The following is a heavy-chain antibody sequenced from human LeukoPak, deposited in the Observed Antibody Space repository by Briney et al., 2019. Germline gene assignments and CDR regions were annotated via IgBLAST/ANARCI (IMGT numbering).Heavy chain of an antibody. J-gene: IGHJ4*02. Sequence: GGSLRLSCAASGFTFSSYGMHWVRQAPGKGLEWVAVIWYDGSNKYYADSVKGRFTISRDNSKNTLYLQMNSLRAEDTAVYYCAKDGGLNYYDSSDHISEFDYWGQGTLVTVSS. V-gene: IGHV3-30*02. CDR3: AKDGGLNYYDSSDHISEFDY. D-gene: IGHD3-22*01. CDR1: GFTFSSYG. CDR2: IWYDGSNK.